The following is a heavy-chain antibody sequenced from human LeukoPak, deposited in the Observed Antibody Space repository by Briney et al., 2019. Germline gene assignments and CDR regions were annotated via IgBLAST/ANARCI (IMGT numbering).Heavy chain of an antibody. CDR2: ISSSGNTI. D-gene: IGHD6-19*01. V-gene: IGHV3-48*03. CDR1: RFTFSNYE. Sequence: PGGSLRLSCAASRFTFSNYEMHWVRQAPGKGLEWLSYISSSGNTIYYADSVKGRFTISRDNAENSLFLQMNSLRAEDTAVYYCAREDSSAWNRLEYWGQGTLVTVSS. CDR3: AREDSSAWNRLEY. J-gene: IGHJ4*02.